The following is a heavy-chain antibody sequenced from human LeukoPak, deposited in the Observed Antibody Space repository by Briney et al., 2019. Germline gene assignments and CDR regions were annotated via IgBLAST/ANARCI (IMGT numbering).Heavy chain of an antibody. CDR1: GGTFSSYA. CDR3: ARRYYDILTGYYNPTLNYYGMDV. Sequence: SVKVPCKASGGTFSSYAISWVRQAPGQGLEWMGRIIPILGIANYAQKFQGRVTITADKSTSTAYMELSSLRSEDTAVYYCARRYYDILTGYYNPTLNYYGMDVWGQGTTVTVSS. D-gene: IGHD3-9*01. J-gene: IGHJ6*02. CDR2: IIPILGIA. V-gene: IGHV1-69*04.